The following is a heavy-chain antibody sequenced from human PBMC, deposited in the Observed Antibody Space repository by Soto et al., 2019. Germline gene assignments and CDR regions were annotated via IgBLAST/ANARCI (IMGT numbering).Heavy chain of an antibody. CDR2: IYYSGST. CDR3: ARRVVVPAANNYYYYYMDV. CDR1: GGSISSYY. Sequence: QVQLQESGPGLVKPSETLSLTCTVSGGSISSYYWSWIRQPPGKGLEWIGYIYYSGSTNYNPSLKRRVTISVDTSKNQFSLKLSSVTAADTAVYYCARRVVVPAANNYYYYYMDVWGKGTTVTVSS. D-gene: IGHD2-2*01. J-gene: IGHJ6*03. V-gene: IGHV4-59*08.